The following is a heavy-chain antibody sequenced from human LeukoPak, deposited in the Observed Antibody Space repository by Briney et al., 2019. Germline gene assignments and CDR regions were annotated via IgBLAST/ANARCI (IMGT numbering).Heavy chain of an antibody. J-gene: IGHJ4*02. CDR2: ISSSGSTI. D-gene: IGHD5-18*01. CDR3: ARAWIPTYFDY. V-gene: IGHV3-48*03. CDR1: GFTFSSYE. Sequence: GGSLRLSCAASGFTFSSYEMNWVRQAPGKGLEWVSYISSSGSTIYYADSVKGRFTISRHNAKNSLYLQMNSLRAEDTAVYYCARAWIPTYFDYWGQGTLVTVSS.